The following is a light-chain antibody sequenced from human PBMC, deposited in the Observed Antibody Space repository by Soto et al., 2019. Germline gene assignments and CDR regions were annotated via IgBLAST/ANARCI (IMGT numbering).Light chain of an antibody. V-gene: IGKV3-20*01. J-gene: IGKJ2*01. Sequence: EIVLTQSPGTLSLSPGERATLSCRASQSVSSSYLAWYQHKPGQAPRLLIYGASSRATGFPDRFSGSGSGTDFTRTISRLEPEDFAVYYCQQYGSSPHTFGQGTKLEIK. CDR3: QQYGSSPHT. CDR1: QSVSSSY. CDR2: GAS.